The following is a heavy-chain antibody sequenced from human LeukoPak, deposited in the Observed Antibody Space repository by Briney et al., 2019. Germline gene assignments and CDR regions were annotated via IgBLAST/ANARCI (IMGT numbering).Heavy chain of an antibody. CDR2: IYYSGST. J-gene: IGHJ4*02. D-gene: IGHD3-22*01. CDR1: GGSISSYY. Sequence: SETLSLTCSVSGGSISSYYWSWIRQPPGKGRRWIGYIYYSGSTNYNPSLKSRVTISVDTSKNQFSLKLSSVTAADTAFYYCARHYYDSSGFYYGIDYWRQGTLVTVSS. CDR3: ARHYYDSSGFYYGIDY. V-gene: IGHV4-59*08.